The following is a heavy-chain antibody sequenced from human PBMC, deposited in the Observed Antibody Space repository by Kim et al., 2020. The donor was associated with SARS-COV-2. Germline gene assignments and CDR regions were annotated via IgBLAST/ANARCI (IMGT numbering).Heavy chain of an antibody. Sequence: SETLSLTCTVSGVTISRNSYYWGWIRQPPGKGLEWIVSIYYSGSTYYSPSLKSRVTVSVDTSKNQFSLRLSSVTAADTAVYYCARPSGAGYFEYWGQGTL. CDR1: GVTISRNSYY. D-gene: IGHD3-10*01. CDR3: ARPSGAGYFEY. CDR2: IYYSGST. V-gene: IGHV4-39*01. J-gene: IGHJ4*02.